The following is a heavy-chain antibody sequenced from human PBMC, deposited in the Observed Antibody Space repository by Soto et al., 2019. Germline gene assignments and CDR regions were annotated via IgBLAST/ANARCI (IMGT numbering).Heavy chain of an antibody. V-gene: IGHV4-59*08. CDR2: IYYSGST. CDR3: ASNLAVAGLTYFDY. J-gene: IGHJ4*02. Sequence: PSETLSLTCTVSGGSISSYYGSWIRQPPGKGLEWIGYIYYSGSTNYNPSLKSRVTIAVDTSKNQFSLKLSSVTAADTAVYYCASNLAVAGLTYFDYWGQGTLVTVSS. D-gene: IGHD6-19*01. CDR1: GGSISSYY.